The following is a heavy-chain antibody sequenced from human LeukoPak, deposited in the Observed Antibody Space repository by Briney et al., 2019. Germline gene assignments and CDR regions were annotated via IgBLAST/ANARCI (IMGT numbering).Heavy chain of an antibody. CDR3: AGDGYKTNWYFDL. V-gene: IGHV4-61*02. CDR2: ICASGST. CDR1: GVSISSDDYC. D-gene: IGHD5-24*01. Sequence: PSQTLSLTCTVSGVSISSDDYCWSWIRQPAGQGLEWIGRICASGSTNYNPSLKSRVTISVDTSKNQFSLKLSSVTAADTAVYYCAGDGYKTNWYFDLWGRGTLVTVSS. J-gene: IGHJ2*01.